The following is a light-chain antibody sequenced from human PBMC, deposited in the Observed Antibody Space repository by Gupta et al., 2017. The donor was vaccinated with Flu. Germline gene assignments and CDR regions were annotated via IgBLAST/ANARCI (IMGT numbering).Light chain of an antibody. V-gene: IGLV1-44*01. Sequence: QSVLTQPPSASGTPGQRVTISCSGSSSNIGSNTVNWYQQLQGTDPKLLIDSNNQRPSGVPDRLSCYTSGTYASPETRGLQSEEEADDYCAEWDDGLNGWVFGGGTKLTVL. CDR1: SSNIGSNT. J-gene: IGLJ3*02. CDR2: SNN. CDR3: AEWDDGLNGWV.